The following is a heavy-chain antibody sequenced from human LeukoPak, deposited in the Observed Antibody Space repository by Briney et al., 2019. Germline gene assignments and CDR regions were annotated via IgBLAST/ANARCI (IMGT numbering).Heavy chain of an antibody. CDR2: TYYRSKWYN. D-gene: IGHD3-3*01. CDR1: GDSVSSNSAA. J-gene: IGHJ5*02. V-gene: IGHV6-1*01. CDR3: ARGLRFLEWLSWFDP. Sequence: SQTLSLTCAISGDSVSSNSAAWNWNRQSPSRGLEWLGRTYYRSKWYNDHAVSVKSRITINPDTSKNQFSLQLNSVTPEDTAVYYCARGLRFLEWLSWFDPWGQGTLVTVSS.